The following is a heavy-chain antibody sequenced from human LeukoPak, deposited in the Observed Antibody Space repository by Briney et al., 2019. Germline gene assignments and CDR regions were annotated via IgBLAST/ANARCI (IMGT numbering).Heavy chain of an antibody. CDR1: GFTFSTYS. Sequence: GGSLRLSCAASGFTFSTYSMTWVRQGPGKGLEWVSSIYPSGDSKFYADSVKGRFTISRDNSKNTLYLQMSSLRTEDTAIYYCAKDVVPDSGWDLDYWGQGTLVTVSS. V-gene: IGHV3-23*01. D-gene: IGHD6-19*01. J-gene: IGHJ4*02. CDR3: AKDVVPDSGWDLDY. CDR2: IYPSGDSK.